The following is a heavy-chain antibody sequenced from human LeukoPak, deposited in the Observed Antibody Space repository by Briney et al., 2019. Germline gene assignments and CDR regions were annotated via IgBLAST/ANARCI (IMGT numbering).Heavy chain of an antibody. CDR2: INPSGGST. CDR1: GYTFTSYY. D-gene: IGHD3-10*01. Sequence: ASVKVSCKASGYTFTSYYMHWVRQAPGQGLEWMGIINPSGGSTSYEQKFQGRVTMTRDTSTSTVYMELSSLRSEDTAVYYCARPQEGITMVRGVIRWAAFDIWGQGTMVTVSS. CDR3: ARPQEGITMVRGVIRWAAFDI. J-gene: IGHJ3*02. V-gene: IGHV1-46*01.